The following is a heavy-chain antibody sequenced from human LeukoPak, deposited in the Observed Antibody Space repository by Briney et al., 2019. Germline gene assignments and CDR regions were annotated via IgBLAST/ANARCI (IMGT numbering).Heavy chain of an antibody. Sequence: PGGSLRLSCAASGFTFSSYGMHWVRQAPGKGLEWVAVSAHDEVGKQFADSVKGRFTLSRDNSRDSVHLQMNRLRDEDTAVYYCAKDRGYGEHEPFESWGQGSLVTVSS. CDR2: SAHDEVGK. J-gene: IGHJ4*02. CDR3: AKDRGYGEHEPFES. D-gene: IGHD4/OR15-4a*01. V-gene: IGHV3-30*18. CDR1: GFTFSSYG.